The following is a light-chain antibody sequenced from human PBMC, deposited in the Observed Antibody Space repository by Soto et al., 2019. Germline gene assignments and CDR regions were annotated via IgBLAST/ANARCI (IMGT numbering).Light chain of an antibody. V-gene: IGKV1-5*01. J-gene: IGKJ2*01. CDR3: QQYNSYSYT. CDR2: DAS. CDR1: QNINRW. Sequence: DIQMTQSPSTLSASVGDRVTITCRASQNINRWLAWYQQKPGKAPKLLIYDASSLESGVPSRFSGSGSGTEFTLTISSLQPDDFGTYYWQQYNSYSYTFGQGTNLEIK.